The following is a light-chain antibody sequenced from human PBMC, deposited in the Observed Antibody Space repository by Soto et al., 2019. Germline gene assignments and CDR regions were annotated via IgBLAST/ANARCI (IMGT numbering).Light chain of an antibody. V-gene: IGLV2-14*01. CDR3: SSYTSSRTLDVV. J-gene: IGLJ2*01. Sequence: QSALTKPASVSGSPGQSITISCTGTSSDIGGYNFVSWYQQHPGKAPKLMIYEVSNRPSGVSNRFSGSKSGNTASLTISGLQAEDEADYYCSSYTSSRTLDVVFGGGTQLTVL. CDR1: SSDIGGYNF. CDR2: EVS.